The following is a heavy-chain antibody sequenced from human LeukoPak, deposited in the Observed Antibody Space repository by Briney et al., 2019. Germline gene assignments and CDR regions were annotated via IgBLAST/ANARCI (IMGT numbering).Heavy chain of an antibody. CDR2: IIPIFGTA. J-gene: IGHJ3*02. D-gene: IGHD3-9*01. CDR3: ARGGDILTGIDAFDI. V-gene: IGHV1-69*13. CDR1: GGTFSSYA. Sequence: ASVKVSCKASGGTFSSYAISWVRQAPGQGLEWMGGIIPIFGTANYAQKFQGRVTITADESTSTAYMELSSLRPEDTAVYYCARGGDILTGIDAFDIWGQGTMVTVSS.